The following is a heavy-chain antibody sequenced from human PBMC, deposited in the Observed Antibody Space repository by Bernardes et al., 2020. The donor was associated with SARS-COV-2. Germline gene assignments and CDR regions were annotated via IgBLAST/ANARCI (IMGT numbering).Heavy chain of an antibody. CDR1: RFTVSNNY. CDR2: IYSGDKT. V-gene: IGHV3-53*01. Sequence: GALSRSCAASRFTVSNNYMNWVRQAPGKGLEWVSLIYSGDKTYYADSVKGRFTISRDHSKNTVNLQLNSLRAEDTALYYCARETAGVFDYWGQGTLVTVSS. D-gene: IGHD1-1*01. CDR3: ARETAGVFDY. J-gene: IGHJ4*02.